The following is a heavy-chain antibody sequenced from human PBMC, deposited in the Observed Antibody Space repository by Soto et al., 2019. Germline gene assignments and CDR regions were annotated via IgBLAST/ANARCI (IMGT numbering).Heavy chain of an antibody. D-gene: IGHD3-3*01. CDR3: ARSDFWSGMDV. Sequence: EVQLVESGGGLLQPGGSLRRSCAASGFTFSNYWMHWVRQAPGKGLVWVSRINSDGSTTNYADSVKGRFTISRDNDKNTLHLHMNSLRAADTAVYYCARSDFWSGMDVWGQGTTVTVSS. J-gene: IGHJ6*02. CDR1: GFTFSNYW. V-gene: IGHV3-74*01. CDR2: INSDGSTT.